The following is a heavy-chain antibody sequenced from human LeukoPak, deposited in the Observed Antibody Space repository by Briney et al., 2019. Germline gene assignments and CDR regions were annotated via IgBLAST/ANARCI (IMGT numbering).Heavy chain of an antibody. CDR1: GYTFTGYY. J-gene: IGHJ5*02. D-gene: IGHD2-21*02. V-gene: IGHV1-2*02. Sequence: ASVKVSCKASGYTFTGYYMHWVRQAPGQGLEWMGWINPNSGGTNYAQKFQGRVTMTRDTSISTAYMELSRLRSDDTAVYYCARDNRAYCGGDCFNNWFDPWGQGTLVTVSS. CDR2: INPNSGGT. CDR3: ARDNRAYCGGDCFNNWFDP.